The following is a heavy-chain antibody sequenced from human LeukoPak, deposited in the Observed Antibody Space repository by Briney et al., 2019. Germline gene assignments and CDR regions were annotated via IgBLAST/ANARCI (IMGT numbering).Heavy chain of an antibody. Sequence: GGSLRLSCAASGFTFSSYSMHWVRQAPGKGLEWVSSISTSSSYIYYADSVKGRFTISRDNAKKSLYLHMNSLRAEDTAVYYCAKDGEVITTYLGDAFDIWGQGTMVTVSS. CDR3: AKDGEVITTYLGDAFDI. CDR2: ISTSSSYI. J-gene: IGHJ3*02. CDR1: GFTFSSYS. V-gene: IGHV3-21*04. D-gene: IGHD3-22*01.